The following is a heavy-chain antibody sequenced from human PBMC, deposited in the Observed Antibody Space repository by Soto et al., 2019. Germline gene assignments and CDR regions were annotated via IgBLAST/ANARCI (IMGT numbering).Heavy chain of an antibody. J-gene: IGHJ4*02. V-gene: IGHV4-39*01. CDR3: ASLEGLATLSYYSDF. Sequence: QLQLQEPGPGLLKPSETLSLTCSVTDDSINRDKYYWGWIRRPPGKGLAWIGSIYYRVNADYNPSLQTRATISPDQSRSQFSLKLNSVTAADSDVSFCASLEGLATLSYYSDFWGPGALLTFSS. CDR2: IYYRVNA. CDR1: DDSINRDKYY. D-gene: IGHD3-9*01.